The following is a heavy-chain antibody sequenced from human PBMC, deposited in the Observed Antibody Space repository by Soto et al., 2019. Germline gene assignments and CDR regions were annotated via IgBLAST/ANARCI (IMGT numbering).Heavy chain of an antibody. CDR1: GYSFTSYW. J-gene: IGHJ5*02. D-gene: IGHD2-21*02. CDR3: ARVVTTPYNWFDP. V-gene: IGHV5-51*01. CDR2: IYPGDPDT. Sequence: PGESLKISCKGSGYSFTSYWIGWVRQMPGKGLEWMGIIYPGDPDTRYSPSFQGQVTISADKSISTAYLQWSSLKASDTAMYYCARVVTTPYNWFDPWGQGTLVTVSS.